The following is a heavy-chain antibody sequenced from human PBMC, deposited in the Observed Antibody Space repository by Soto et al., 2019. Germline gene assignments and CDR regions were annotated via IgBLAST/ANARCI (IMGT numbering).Heavy chain of an antibody. CDR3: ARTHYSDRSGTDY. J-gene: IGHJ4*02. V-gene: IGHV4-30-4*01. D-gene: IGHD3-22*01. CDR2: IYYSGST. CDR1: GGSIRSGDSY. Sequence: PSETLSLTCTVSGGSIRSGDSYWGWIRQPPGKGLEWIGYIYYSGSTYYNPSLKSRVTISLDTSKNQFSLNLSSVTAADTAVYYCARTHYSDRSGTDYWGQGTLVTVS.